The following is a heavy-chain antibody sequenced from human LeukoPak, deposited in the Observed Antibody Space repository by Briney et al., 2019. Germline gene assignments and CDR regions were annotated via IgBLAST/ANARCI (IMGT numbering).Heavy chain of an antibody. V-gene: IGHV1-2*02. CDR2: INPDSGGT. CDR3: ARDHLLFRQPPNWFDP. Sequence: ASVKVSCKASGYTFSDYYMHWVRQAPGQGLEWMGWINPDSGGTKYAQKFQDRVTMTSDTSISTAYMELSRLRSDDRAVYYCARDHLLFRQPPNWFDPWGQGTLVTVSS. J-gene: IGHJ5*02. D-gene: IGHD1-14*01. CDR1: GYTFSDYY.